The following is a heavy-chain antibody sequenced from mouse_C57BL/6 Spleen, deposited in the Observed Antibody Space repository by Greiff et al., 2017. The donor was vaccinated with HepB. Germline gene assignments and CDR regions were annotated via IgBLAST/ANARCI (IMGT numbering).Heavy chain of an antibody. CDR1: GYTFTSYW. CDR3: ARSGGVYAMDY. V-gene: IGHV1-55*01. CDR2: IYPGSGST. J-gene: IGHJ4*01. D-gene: IGHD3-1*01. Sequence: QVQLQQPGAELVKPGASVKMSCKASGYTFTSYWITWVKQRPGQGLEWIGDIYPGSGSTNYNEKFKSKATLTVDTSSSTAYMQLSTLTSEDSAVYYSARSGGVYAMDYWVKETSAPVSS.